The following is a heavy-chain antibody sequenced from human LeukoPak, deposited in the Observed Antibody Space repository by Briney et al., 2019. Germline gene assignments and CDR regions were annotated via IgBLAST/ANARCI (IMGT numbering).Heavy chain of an antibody. CDR2: ISSSSSTK. D-gene: IGHD3-22*01. Sequence: GGSLRLSCAASGFTFSSFGMNWVRQAPGKGLEWVSYISSSSSTKYYADSVKGRFTISRDNAKNSLYLQMNSLRAEDTAVYYCAREAGITMIVVVNFYYMDVWGKGTTVAVSS. V-gene: IGHV3-48*04. CDR3: AREAGITMIVVVNFYYMDV. J-gene: IGHJ6*03. CDR1: GFTFSSFG.